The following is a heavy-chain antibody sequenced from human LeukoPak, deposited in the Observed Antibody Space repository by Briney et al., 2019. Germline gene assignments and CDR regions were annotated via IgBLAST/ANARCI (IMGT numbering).Heavy chain of an antibody. CDR1: GYPFTSYW. CDR3: ARAPPYSYGTQCFDY. Sequence: GESLKISCKGSGYPFTSYWIGWVRQMPGKGLEWMGIIYPGDSDTTYSPSFQGQVTISADKSISTAYLQWSSLKASDTAMYYCARAPPYSYGTQCFDYWGQGTLVTVSS. V-gene: IGHV5-51*01. J-gene: IGHJ4*02. CDR2: IYPGDSDT. D-gene: IGHD5-18*01.